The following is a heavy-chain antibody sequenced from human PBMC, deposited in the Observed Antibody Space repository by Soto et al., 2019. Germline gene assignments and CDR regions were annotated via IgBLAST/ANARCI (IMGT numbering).Heavy chain of an antibody. V-gene: IGHV1-46*01. J-gene: IGHJ6*02. Sequence: ASVKVSCKASGYTFTSYYMHWVRQAPGQGLEWMGIINPSGGSTSYAQKFQGRVTMTRDTSTSTVYMELSSLRSEDTAVYYCARDLGYCSGGSCYSSYYYGMDVWGQGTTVTVSS. CDR2: INPSGGST. CDR1: GYTFTSYY. CDR3: ARDLGYCSGGSCYSSYYYGMDV. D-gene: IGHD2-15*01.